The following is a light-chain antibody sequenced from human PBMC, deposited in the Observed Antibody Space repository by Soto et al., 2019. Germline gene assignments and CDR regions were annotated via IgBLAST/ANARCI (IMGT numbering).Light chain of an antibody. CDR3: ALYMGSGIST. CDR2: STN. V-gene: IGLV8-61*01. Sequence: QTVVTQDPSLSVSPGGTVTLTCGLSSGSVSTSSYPSWYQQTPGQAPRMLIHSTNTRSSGVPDRFSGSILGNKAALTITGAQADDECYYYCALYMGSGISTFGGGTKLTVL. J-gene: IGLJ2*01. CDR1: SGSVSTSSY.